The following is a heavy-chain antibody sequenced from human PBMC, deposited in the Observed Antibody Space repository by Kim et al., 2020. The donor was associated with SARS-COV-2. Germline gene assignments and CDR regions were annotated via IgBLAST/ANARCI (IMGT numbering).Heavy chain of an antibody. J-gene: IGHJ4*02. V-gene: IGHV3-33*01. CDR2: IWYDGSNK. CDR3: ARDGQGTSWYFDY. D-gene: IGHD6-13*01. CDR1: GFTFRSSG. Sequence: GGSLRLSCAASGFTFRSSGMHWVRQAPGKGLEWVAVIWYDGSNKYYADSVKGRFTISRDNSKTTLYLQMNSLSAEDTAVYYCARDGQGTSWYFDYWGQGT.